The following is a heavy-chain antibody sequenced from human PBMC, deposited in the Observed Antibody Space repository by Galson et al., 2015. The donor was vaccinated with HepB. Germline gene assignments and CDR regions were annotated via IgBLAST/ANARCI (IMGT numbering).Heavy chain of an antibody. J-gene: IGHJ4*02. CDR2: ILYDGSNE. CDR3: VRWGSFDS. CDR1: GFTFSRHA. V-gene: IGHV3-33*05. D-gene: IGHD3-16*01. Sequence: SLRLSCAASGFTFSRHAMHWVRQAPGKGLEWLAVILYDGSNEFYADSVKGRFTISRDNAKNSVTLQMNSLRVEDTAVYYCVRWGSFDSWGREPWSSSPQ.